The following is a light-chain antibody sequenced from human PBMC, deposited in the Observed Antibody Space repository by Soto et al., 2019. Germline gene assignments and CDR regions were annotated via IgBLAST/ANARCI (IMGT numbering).Light chain of an antibody. CDR1: QSVSSN. V-gene: IGKV3-15*01. Sequence: EIVMTQSPATLSVSPGERATLSCRASQSVSSNLAWYQQKPGQAPRLLIYGASTRATGIPARFSGRGSGTEFTLTISTLQSEVFPVYYCHQYNNWPYTFGQGPMLEIK. CDR2: GAS. J-gene: IGKJ2*01. CDR3: HQYNNWPYT.